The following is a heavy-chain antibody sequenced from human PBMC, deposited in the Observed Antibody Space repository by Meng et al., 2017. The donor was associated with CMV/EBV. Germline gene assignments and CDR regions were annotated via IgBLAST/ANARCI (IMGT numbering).Heavy chain of an antibody. CDR2: IYYGGST. Sequence: CTVSYGSISSRSSSWGGIRQPPGMGVECIGSIYYGGSTYYIPSLKGRSTISVDTSKNQFSLKLSSVTAADTAVYYCARQYQLLHFDYWGQGTLVTVSS. J-gene: IGHJ4*02. CDR1: YGSISSRSSS. V-gene: IGHV4-39*01. CDR3: ARQYQLLHFDY. D-gene: IGHD2-2*01.